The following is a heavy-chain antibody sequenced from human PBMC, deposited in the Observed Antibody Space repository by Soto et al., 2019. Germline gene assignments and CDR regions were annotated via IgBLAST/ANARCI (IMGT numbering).Heavy chain of an antibody. D-gene: IGHD3-22*01. CDR2: IYYSGST. CDR1: GGSISSSSYY. Sequence: SETLSLTCTVSGGSISSSSYYWGWIRQPPGKGLEGIGSIYYSGSTYYNPSLKSRVTISVDTSKNQFSLKLSSVTAADTAVYYCASSTYYYDSSGYTGYNWFDPWGQGTLVTVSS. J-gene: IGHJ5*02. CDR3: ASSTYYYDSSGYTGYNWFDP. V-gene: IGHV4-39*01.